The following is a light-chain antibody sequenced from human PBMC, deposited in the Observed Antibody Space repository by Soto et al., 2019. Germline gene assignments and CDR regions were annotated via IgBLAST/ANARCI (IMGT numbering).Light chain of an antibody. J-gene: IGLJ1*01. V-gene: IGLV1-44*01. Sequence: QSVLTQPPSASGTPGQRVTISCSGSSSNIGSNTVNWYQQLPGTAPKLLIYSNNQRPSGVPERFSGSKSGTSASLAISGLQSEDEADYYCAAWDDSLNGSYVFGTGTKVTVL. CDR3: AAWDDSLNGSYV. CDR1: SSNIGSNT. CDR2: SNN.